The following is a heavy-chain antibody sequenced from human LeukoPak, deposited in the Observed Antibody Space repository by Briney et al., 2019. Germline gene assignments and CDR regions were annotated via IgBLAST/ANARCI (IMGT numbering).Heavy chain of an antibody. Sequence: GALRLSCAASGFTFSSYSMNWVRQAPGKGLEWVASISSSSSYIYYADSVKGRFTISRDNAKNSLYLQMNSLRAEDTAVYYCAREIWFGDFATDYWGQGTLVTVSS. CDR3: AREIWFGDFATDY. V-gene: IGHV3-21*01. J-gene: IGHJ4*02. CDR1: GFTFSSYS. CDR2: ISSSSSYI. D-gene: IGHD3-10*01.